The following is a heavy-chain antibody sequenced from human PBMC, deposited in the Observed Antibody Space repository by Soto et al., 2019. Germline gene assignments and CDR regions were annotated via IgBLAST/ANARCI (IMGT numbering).Heavy chain of an antibody. CDR1: GGSISSGDYY. CDR3: ARCIAAAMDV. V-gene: IGHV4-30-4*01. Sequence: SETLSLTCTVSGGSISSGDYYWSWIRQPPGKGLEWIGYIYYSGSTYYNPSLKSRVTISVDTSKNQFSLKLSSVTAADTAVYYCARCIAAAMDVWGQGTTATVSS. CDR2: IYYSGST. J-gene: IGHJ6*02. D-gene: IGHD6-13*01.